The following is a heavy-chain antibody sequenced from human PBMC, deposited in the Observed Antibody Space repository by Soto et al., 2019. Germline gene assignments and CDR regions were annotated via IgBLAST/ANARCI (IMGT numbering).Heavy chain of an antibody. D-gene: IGHD3-9*01. V-gene: IGHV4-30-2*02. Sequence: TSETLSLTCAVSGGSISSGGYSWSWIRQPPGKGPEWIGYIYHSGSTYYNPSLKSRVTISVDTSKNQFSLKLSSVTAADTAVYYCARRYARYYYGMDVWGQGTTVTV. CDR2: IYHSGST. CDR1: GGSISSGGYS. J-gene: IGHJ6*02. CDR3: ARRYARYYYGMDV.